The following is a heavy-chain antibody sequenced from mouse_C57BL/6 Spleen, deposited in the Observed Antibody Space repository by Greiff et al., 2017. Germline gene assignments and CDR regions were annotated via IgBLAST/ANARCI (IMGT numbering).Heavy chain of an antibody. CDR1: GYTFTSYW. CDR2: FDPNSGGT. D-gene: IGHD1-1*02. V-gene: IGHV1-72*01. J-gene: IGHJ1*03. Sequence: QVQLQQPGAELVKPGASVQLSCKASGYTFTSYWMHWVKQRPGRGLEWIGRFDPNSGGTKYNEQFKGKATLTVDKPSSTAYMQLSSPTSCASAVYYCARSRWDWYFDDWGTGTTVTVSS. CDR3: ARSRWDWYFDD.